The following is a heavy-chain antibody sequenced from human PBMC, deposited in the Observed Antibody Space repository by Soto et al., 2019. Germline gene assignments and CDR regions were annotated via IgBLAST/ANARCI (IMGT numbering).Heavy chain of an antibody. CDR1: GGSFSGYY. J-gene: IGHJ5*02. D-gene: IGHD5-12*01. V-gene: IGHV4-34*01. CDR3: ARVDIVTTNWFDP. CDR2: INHRGYT. Sequence: SETLSLTCAVYGGSFSGYYWSWIRQPPGKGLEWIGEINHRGYTTYNPSLKSRVTISVDTSKNQFSLKLSSVTAADTAVYYCARVDIVTTNWFDPWGQGNPVTVSS.